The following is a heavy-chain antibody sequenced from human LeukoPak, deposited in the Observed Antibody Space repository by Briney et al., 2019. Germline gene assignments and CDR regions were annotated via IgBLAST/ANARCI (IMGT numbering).Heavy chain of an antibody. D-gene: IGHD3-10*01. CDR2: ISGSGGST. J-gene: IGHJ4*02. Sequence: GGSLRLSCAASGFTFSSYAMSWVRQAPGKGLEWVSAISGSGGSTYYADSVKGRFTISRDNAKNSLYLQMNSLRDEDTAVYYCARDSVDYGSGSKNLRDYWGQGTLVTVSS. CDR3: ARDSVDYGSGSKNLRDY. V-gene: IGHV3-23*01. CDR1: GFTFSSYA.